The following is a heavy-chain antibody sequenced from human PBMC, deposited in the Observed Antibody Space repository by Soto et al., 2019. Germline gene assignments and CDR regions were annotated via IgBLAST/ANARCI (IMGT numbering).Heavy chain of an antibody. CDR1: GGSISSGDYY. V-gene: IGHV4-30-4*01. CDR2: IYYSGST. D-gene: IGHD2-2*01. J-gene: IGHJ5*02. CDR3: ARGTVVPAAYWFDP. Sequence: QVQLQESGPGLVKPSQTLSLTCTVSGGSISSGDYYWSWIRQPPGKGLEWIGYIYYSGSTYYNPSLKSRVTTAVDTSKHQFSLKLSSVTAADTAVYYCARGTVVPAAYWFDPWGQGTLVTVSS.